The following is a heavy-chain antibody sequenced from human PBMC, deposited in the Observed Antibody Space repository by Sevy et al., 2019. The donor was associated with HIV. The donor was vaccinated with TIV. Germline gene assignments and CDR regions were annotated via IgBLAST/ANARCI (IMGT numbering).Heavy chain of an antibody. CDR3: ARDQGYSSNWYNWFDP. Sequence: GGSLRLSCAASGFTFSSYSMSWVRQAPGKGLEWVSSISSSSSYIYYADSVKGRFTISRDNAKNSLYLQMNSLRAEDTAVYYCARDQGYSSNWYNWFDPWGQGTLVTVSS. D-gene: IGHD6-13*01. J-gene: IGHJ5*02. CDR2: ISSSSSYI. CDR1: GFTFSSYS. V-gene: IGHV3-21*01.